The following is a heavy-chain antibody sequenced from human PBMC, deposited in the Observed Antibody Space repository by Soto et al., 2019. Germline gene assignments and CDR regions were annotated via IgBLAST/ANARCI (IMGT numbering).Heavy chain of an antibody. J-gene: IGHJ6*02. V-gene: IGHV4-39*07. Sequence: SETLSLTCTVSGGSISSSTYYWGWMRQPPGKGLEWIASFFIGGNTYYNPSLKSRVTVSVDTSKNQFSLKLSSVTAADTAVYYCARDIRFRGFYGMDVWGQGTTVTVSS. D-gene: IGHD3-10*01. CDR3: ARDIRFRGFYGMDV. CDR2: FFIGGNT. CDR1: GGSISSSTYY.